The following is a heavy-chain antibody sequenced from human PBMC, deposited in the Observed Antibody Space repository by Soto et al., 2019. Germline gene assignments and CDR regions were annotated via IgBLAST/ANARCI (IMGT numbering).Heavy chain of an antibody. CDR1: GYTFTGYY. Sequence: ASVKVSCKASGYTFTGYYMHWVRQAPGQGLEWMGWINPNSGGTNYAQKFQGWVTMTRDTSISTAYMELSRLRSDGTAVYYCARAQWLAHDAFDIWGQGTMVTVAS. J-gene: IGHJ3*02. CDR2: INPNSGGT. V-gene: IGHV1-2*04. D-gene: IGHD6-19*01. CDR3: ARAQWLAHDAFDI.